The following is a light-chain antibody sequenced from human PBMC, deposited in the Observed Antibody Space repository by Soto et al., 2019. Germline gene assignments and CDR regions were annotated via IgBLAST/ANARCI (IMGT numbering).Light chain of an antibody. CDR2: WVS. J-gene: IGKJ1*01. CDR3: MQGTHWPRT. V-gene: IGKV2-30*01. Sequence: DVEMTQSPLSLPVTLGQPASISCRSSQSLVDSDGNTYLNWFHQRPGQSPRRLIYWVSYRDSGVPDRFSGSGSGPDFTLKISRVEAEDIGVYYCMQGTHWPRTFGQGTRVEVK. CDR1: QSLVDSDGNTY.